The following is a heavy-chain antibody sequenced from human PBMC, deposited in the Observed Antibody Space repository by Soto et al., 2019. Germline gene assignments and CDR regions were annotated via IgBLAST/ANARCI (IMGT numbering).Heavy chain of an antibody. CDR3: AKEGTYDFWSAQPPNFDY. Sequence: PGGSLRLSCAASGFTFSSYAMSWVRQAPGKGLEWVSAISGSGGSTYYADSVKGRFTISRDNSKNTLYLQMNSLRAEDTAVYYCAKEGTYDFWSAQPPNFDYWGQGTLVTVSS. J-gene: IGHJ4*02. V-gene: IGHV3-23*01. CDR2: ISGSGGST. CDR1: GFTFSSYA. D-gene: IGHD3-3*01.